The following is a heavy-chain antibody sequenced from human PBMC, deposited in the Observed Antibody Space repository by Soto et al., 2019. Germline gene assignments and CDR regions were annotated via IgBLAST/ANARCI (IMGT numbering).Heavy chain of an antibody. CDR3: TRDRSEGSGRYFWVDS. V-gene: IGHV4-4*07. CDR1: GGSINFYY. D-gene: IGHD1-26*01. J-gene: IGHJ4*02. Sequence: SETLSLTCTVSGGSINFYYWSWIRQPAGKGLEWIGRIYTSGSANYNPSLKSRVTMSVDTSKNQLSLKLRSVTAADSAIYYCTRDRSEGSGRYFWVDSWGQGILVTVSS. CDR2: IYTSGSA.